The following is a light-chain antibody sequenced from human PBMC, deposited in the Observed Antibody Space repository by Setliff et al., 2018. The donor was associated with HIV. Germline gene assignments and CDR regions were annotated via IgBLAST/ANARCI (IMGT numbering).Light chain of an antibody. CDR2: EVK. J-gene: IGLJ1*01. CDR1: SSDVGGYNY. V-gene: IGLV2-14*01. Sequence: QSALTQPASVSGSPGQSITISCTGTSSDVGGYNYVSWYQQHPGKAPKLIIYEVKNRPSGVSNRFSGSKSGNTASLTISGLQAEDEADYYCSSYAITYTLPFGTWTKVTVL. CDR3: SSYAITYTLP.